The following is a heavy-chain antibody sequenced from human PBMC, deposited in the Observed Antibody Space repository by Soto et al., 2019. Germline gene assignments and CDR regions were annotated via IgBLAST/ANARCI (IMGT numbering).Heavy chain of an antibody. J-gene: IGHJ4*02. Sequence: QITLKESGPTLVKPTQTLTLTCTVSGFSVTTNGVGVGWFRQPPGKALEWLALIYRDDDKRYRPSLKSRVTITKDNTNNQVVLTMTNMDPVDTATYYCAHTVARGAYWETFNYWGQGTLVTVSS. CDR1: GFSVTTNGVG. D-gene: IGHD2-8*02. CDR2: IYRDDDK. V-gene: IGHV2-5*02. CDR3: AHTVARGAYWETFNY.